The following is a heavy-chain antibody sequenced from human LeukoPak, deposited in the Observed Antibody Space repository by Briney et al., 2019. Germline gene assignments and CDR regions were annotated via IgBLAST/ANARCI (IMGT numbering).Heavy chain of an antibody. Sequence: PSETLSLTCTVSGGSISSYYWSWIRQPPGKGLEWIGYIYYSGSTNYNPSLKSRVTISVDTSKNQFSLKLSSVTAADTAVYYCARHTEDGYFFDYWGQRTLVTVSS. V-gene: IGHV4-59*08. CDR1: GGSISSYY. D-gene: IGHD5-24*01. CDR3: ARHTEDGYFFDY. J-gene: IGHJ4*02. CDR2: IYYSGST.